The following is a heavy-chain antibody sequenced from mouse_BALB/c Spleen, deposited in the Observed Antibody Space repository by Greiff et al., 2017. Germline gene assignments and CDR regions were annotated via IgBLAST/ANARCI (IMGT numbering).Heavy chain of an antibody. CDR2: ILPGSGST. CDR1: GYTFSSYW. J-gene: IGHJ2*01. CDR3: ARGYYFDY. Sequence: VQLQQSGAELVKPGASVKISCKATGYTFSSYWIEWVKQTPGHGLEWIGEILPGSGSTNYNEKFKGKATFTESTSSNTAYMQLSSLTSEDSAVYYCARGYYFDYWGQGTTLTVSS. V-gene: IGHV1-9*01.